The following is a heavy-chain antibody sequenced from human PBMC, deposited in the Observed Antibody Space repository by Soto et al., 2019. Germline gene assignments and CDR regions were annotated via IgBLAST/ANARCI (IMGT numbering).Heavy chain of an antibody. Sequence: ASVKVSCKASGGTFSSYAISWVRQAPGQGLEWMGGFDPEDGETIYAQKFQGRVTMTEDTSTDTAYMELRSLRSDDTAVYYCATTAIDIVALPAAKEANYGMDVWGQGTTVTVSS. CDR2: FDPEDGET. CDR1: GGTFSSYA. J-gene: IGHJ6*02. CDR3: ATTAIDIVALPAAKEANYGMDV. D-gene: IGHD2-2*01. V-gene: IGHV1-24*01.